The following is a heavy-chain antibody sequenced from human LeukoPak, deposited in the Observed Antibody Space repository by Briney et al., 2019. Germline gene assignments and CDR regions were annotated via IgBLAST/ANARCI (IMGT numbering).Heavy chain of an antibody. Sequence: PGGSLRLSCAASGFTFSGSWMHWVRQAPGKGLEWVSVIYSGGSTYYADSVKGRFTISRDNSKNTLYLQMNSLRAEDTAVYYCARDRPGYSYGYGYYYYGMDVWGQGTTVTVSS. CDR1: GFTFSGSW. J-gene: IGHJ6*02. D-gene: IGHD5-18*01. CDR2: IYSGGST. V-gene: IGHV3-66*01. CDR3: ARDRPGYSYGYGYYYYGMDV.